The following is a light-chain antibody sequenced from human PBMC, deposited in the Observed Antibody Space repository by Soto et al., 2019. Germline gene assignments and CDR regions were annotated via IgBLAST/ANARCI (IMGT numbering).Light chain of an antibody. CDR2: DVS. Sequence: QSALTQPRSVSGSPGQSVTMSCTGTSSDVGGYNYVSWYQQHPGKAPKLMIYDVSKRPSGVPDRFSGSKSGNTASLTSSGLQAEDEADYYCCSYAGSYTFDVVFGGGTKLTVL. CDR3: CSYAGSYTFDVV. CDR1: SSDVGGYNY. V-gene: IGLV2-11*01. J-gene: IGLJ2*01.